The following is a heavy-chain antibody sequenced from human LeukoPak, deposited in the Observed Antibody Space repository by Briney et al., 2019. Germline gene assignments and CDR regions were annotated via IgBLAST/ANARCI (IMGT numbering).Heavy chain of an antibody. Sequence: SVKVSCKASGGTFSSYAISWERQAPGQGLEWMGGIIPIFGTANYAQKFQGRVTITADESTSTAYMELSSLRSEDTAVYYCARGTYGYDAFDIWGQGTMVTVSS. D-gene: IGHD4-17*01. V-gene: IGHV1-69*13. CDR3: ARGTYGYDAFDI. J-gene: IGHJ3*02. CDR2: IIPIFGTA. CDR1: GGTFSSYA.